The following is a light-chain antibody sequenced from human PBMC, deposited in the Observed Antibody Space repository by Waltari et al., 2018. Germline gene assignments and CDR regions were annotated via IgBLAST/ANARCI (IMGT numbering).Light chain of an antibody. J-gene: IGLJ2*01. CDR2: GTN. CDR3: QPYDTRLRVV. CDR1: SSNIGAGYD. Sequence: QSVLTQPPSVSGAPGLRVTISCTGSSSNIGAGYDVHWYQHPPGTAPKLLIYGTNSPPSGPHDRFSGYKSGTSSSLAITGLQVDDEADYYCQPYDTRLRVVFGGGTKLTVL. V-gene: IGLV1-40*01.